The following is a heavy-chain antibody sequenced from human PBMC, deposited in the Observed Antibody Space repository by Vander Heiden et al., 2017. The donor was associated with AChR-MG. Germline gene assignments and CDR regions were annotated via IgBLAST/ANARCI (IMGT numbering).Heavy chain of an antibody. CDR2: ISGSGGST. D-gene: IGHD2-8*01. CDR1: ASPAGSYA. V-gene: IGHV3-23*01. J-gene: IGHJ4*02. Sequence: QLLESGGGLVQPGGSLRPSCAAPASPAGSYAMSWVRQAPGKGLEWVSAISGSGGSTYYADSVKGRFTISRDNSKNTLYLQMNSLRAEDTAVYYCAKDSLEMLTIGFDYWGQGTLVTVSS. CDR3: AKDSLEMLTIGFDY.